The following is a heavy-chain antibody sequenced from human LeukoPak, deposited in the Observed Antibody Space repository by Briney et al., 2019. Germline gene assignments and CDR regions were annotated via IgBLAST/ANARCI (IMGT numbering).Heavy chain of an antibody. J-gene: IGHJ5*02. CDR3: ARDLGQYYDTSDNWFDP. V-gene: IGHV3-74*01. D-gene: IGHD3-22*01. Sequence: GGSLRLSCAASGFTFSSYWMHWVRQAPGKGLVWVSRINSDGSSTSYADSVKGRFTISRDNAKNTLNLQMNSLRAEDTAVYYCARDLGQYYDTSDNWFDPWGQGTLVTVSS. CDR2: INSDGSST. CDR1: GFTFSSYW.